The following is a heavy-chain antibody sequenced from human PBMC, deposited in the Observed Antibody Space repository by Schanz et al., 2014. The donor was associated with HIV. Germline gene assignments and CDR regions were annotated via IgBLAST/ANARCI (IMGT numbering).Heavy chain of an antibody. V-gene: IGHV1-58*01. J-gene: IGHJ2*01. D-gene: IGHD3-22*01. CDR2: IVVGSGNT. Sequence: QLVQSGAEVKKPGASVKVSCKASGFTFTSSAVQWVRQARGQRLEWIGWIVVGSGNTNYAQKFQERVTITRDMSTSTAYMELRRLRYDDTAVYYCAMGPDYYDSSAYYRVGLWYFDLWGRGTLVTVSS. CDR3: AMGPDYYDSSAYYRVGLWYFDL. CDR1: GFTFTSSA.